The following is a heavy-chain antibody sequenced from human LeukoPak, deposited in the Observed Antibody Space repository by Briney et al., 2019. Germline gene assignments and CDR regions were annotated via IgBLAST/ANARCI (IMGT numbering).Heavy chain of an antibody. CDR1: GFSLSTSGVG. Sequence: SGPTLVKPTQTLTLTCTFSGFSLSTSGVGVGWIRQPPGKALEWLALIYWNDDKRYSPSLKSRLTITKDTSKNQVVLTMTNMDPVDTATYYCAHRAASWPHQFDWDGDKFDPWGQGTLVTVSS. CDR2: IYWNDDK. J-gene: IGHJ5*02. D-gene: IGHD4-17*01. V-gene: IGHV2-5*01. CDR3: AHRAASWPHQFDWDGDKFDP.